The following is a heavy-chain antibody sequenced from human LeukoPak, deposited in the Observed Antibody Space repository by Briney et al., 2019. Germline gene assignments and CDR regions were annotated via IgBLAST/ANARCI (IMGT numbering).Heavy chain of an antibody. CDR3: ARVSDHYGSTLYDAFDI. D-gene: IGHD4-17*01. J-gene: IGHJ3*02. Sequence: SETLSLTCAVSGYSISSSNWWGWIRQPPGKGLEWIGYIYYSGSTNYNPSLKSRVTISVDTSKNQFSLKLSSVTAADTAVYYCARVSDHYGSTLYDAFDIWGQGTMVTVSS. CDR1: GYSISSSNW. CDR2: IYYSGST. V-gene: IGHV4-28*03.